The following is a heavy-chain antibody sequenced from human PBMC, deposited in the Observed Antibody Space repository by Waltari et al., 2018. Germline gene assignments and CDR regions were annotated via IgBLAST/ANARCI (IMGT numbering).Heavy chain of an antibody. D-gene: IGHD3-9*01. CDR1: GGSISSSSYY. Sequence: QLQLQESGPGLVKPSETLSLTCTVSGGSISSSSYYWGWIRQPPGKGLEWIGSIYYSGSTYSNPSLKSRVTISVDTSKNQFSLKRSSVTAADTAVYYCARIYDILTGYYSTFDYWGQGTLVTVSS. J-gene: IGHJ4*02. V-gene: IGHV4-39*07. CDR3: ARIYDILTGYYSTFDY. CDR2: IYYSGST.